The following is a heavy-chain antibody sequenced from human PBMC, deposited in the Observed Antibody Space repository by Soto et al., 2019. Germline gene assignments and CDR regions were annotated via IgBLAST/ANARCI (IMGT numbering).Heavy chain of an antibody. CDR3: ARVNLDYVTGMDV. CDR2: IYDSGST. J-gene: IGHJ6*02. CDR1: GGPITNY. Sequence: SETLSLTCTVSGGPITNYWSWIRQHPGKGLEWIGYIYDSGSTYYNPSLKSRVTMSLDTSKNQLSLKLTSVTAADTAVYYCARVNLDYVTGMDVWGQGTTVTVLL. V-gene: IGHV4-31*03. D-gene: IGHD4-17*01.